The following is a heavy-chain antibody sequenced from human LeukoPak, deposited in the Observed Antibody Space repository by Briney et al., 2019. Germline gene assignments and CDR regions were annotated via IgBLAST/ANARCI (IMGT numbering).Heavy chain of an antibody. D-gene: IGHD3-3*01. CDR1: GGSISSYY. CDR2: ISYSGST. CDR3: ARALSSYWDY. Sequence: SETLSLTCTVSGGSISSYYWSWIRQPPGKGLEWIGYISYSGSTNYNPSLKSRVPISVDTSRNQFSLKLSSVTAADTAVYYCARALSSYWDYWGQGTLVTVSS. J-gene: IGHJ4*02. V-gene: IGHV4-59*01.